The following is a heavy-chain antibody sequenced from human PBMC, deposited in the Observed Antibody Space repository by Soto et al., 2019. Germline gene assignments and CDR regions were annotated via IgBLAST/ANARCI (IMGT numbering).Heavy chain of an antibody. CDR2: ISGSGGST. D-gene: IGHD3-16*01. J-gene: IGHJ6*02. V-gene: IGHV3-23*01. CDR1: GFTFSSYA. Sequence: GGSLRLSCAASGFTFSSYAMSWVRQAPGKGLEWVSAISGSGGSTYYADSVKGRFTISRDNSKNTLYLQMNSLRAEDTAVYYCAKGLRFGELILYYYYYGMDVWGQGTTVTVSS. CDR3: AKGLRFGELILYYYYYGMDV.